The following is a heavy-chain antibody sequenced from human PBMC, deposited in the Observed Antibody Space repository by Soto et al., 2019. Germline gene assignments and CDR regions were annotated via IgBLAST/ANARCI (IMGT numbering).Heavy chain of an antibody. D-gene: IGHD3-9*01. J-gene: IGHJ4*02. Sequence: SETLSLTCAVSGDSMRTDYYWGWVRQPLGKGLEWIGSIYHSGSAYYNPSLTSRVTISVDTSKKQFSLKVTSVTAADTAVYYCARLTTVRYFDYWGQGTLVTVSS. CDR1: GDSMRTDYY. V-gene: IGHV4-38-2*01. CDR3: ARLTTVRYFDY. CDR2: IYHSGSA.